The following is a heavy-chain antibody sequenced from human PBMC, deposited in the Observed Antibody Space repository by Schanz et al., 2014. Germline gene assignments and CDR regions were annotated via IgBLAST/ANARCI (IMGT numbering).Heavy chain of an antibody. D-gene: IGHD3-10*01. CDR3: AKGRFGELSAFDI. CDR1: GFIFSDYY. J-gene: IGHJ3*02. V-gene: IGHV3-23*04. CDR2: ISGSGGST. Sequence: VQLVESGGGLVKPGGSLRLSCAASGFIFSDYYMAWIRQAPGKGLEWVSAISGSGGSTYYADSVKGRFTISRDNSKNTLYLQMNSLRAEDTAVYYCAKGRFGELSAFDIWGQGTMVTVSS.